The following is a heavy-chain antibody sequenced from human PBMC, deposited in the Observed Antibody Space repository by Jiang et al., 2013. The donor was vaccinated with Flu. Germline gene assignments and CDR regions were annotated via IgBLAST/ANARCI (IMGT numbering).Heavy chain of an antibody. CDR1: GYTFTSYA. Sequence: SGAEVKKPGASVKVSCKASGYTFTSYAMHWVRQAPGQRLEWMGWINAGNGNTKYSQKFQGRVTIARDTSASTAYMELSSLRSEDTAVYYCARDGAPWLEVYGMDVWGKGTTVTVSS. CDR3: ARDGAPWLEVYGMDV. V-gene: IGHV1-3*01. CDR2: INAGNGNT. D-gene: IGHD6-19*01. J-gene: IGHJ6*04.